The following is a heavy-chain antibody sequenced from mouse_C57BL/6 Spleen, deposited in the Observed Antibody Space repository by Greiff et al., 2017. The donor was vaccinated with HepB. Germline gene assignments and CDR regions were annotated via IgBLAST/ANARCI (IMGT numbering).Heavy chain of an antibody. V-gene: IGHV1-64*01. J-gene: IGHJ2*01. CDR1: GYTFTSYW. Sequence: VQLQQSGAELVKPGASVKLSCKASGYTFTSYWMHWVKQRPGQGLEWIGMIHPNSGSTNYNEKFKSKATLTVDKSSSTAYMQLSSLTSEDSAVYYCARSGDYYGSSYGYWGQGTTLTVSS. CDR3: ARSGDYYGSSYGY. D-gene: IGHD1-1*01. CDR2: IHPNSGST.